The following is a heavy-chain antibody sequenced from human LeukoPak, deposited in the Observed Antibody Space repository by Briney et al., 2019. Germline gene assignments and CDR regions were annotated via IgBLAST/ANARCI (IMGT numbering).Heavy chain of an antibody. J-gene: IGHJ4*02. CDR3: AKKYQLLYRGGYFDY. Sequence: GRSLRLSCAASGFTFSSYGMHWVRQAPGKGLEWVAFIRYDGSNKYYADSVKGRFTISRDNSKNTLYLQMNSLRAEDTAVYFCAKKYQLLYRGGYFDYWGQGTLVTVSS. D-gene: IGHD2-2*02. CDR2: IRYDGSNK. V-gene: IGHV3-30*02. CDR1: GFTFSSYG.